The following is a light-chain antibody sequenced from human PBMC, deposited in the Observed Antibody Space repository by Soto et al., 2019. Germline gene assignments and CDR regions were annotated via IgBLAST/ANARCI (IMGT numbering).Light chain of an antibody. J-gene: IGLJ1*01. CDR3: CSYVTTPEI. CDR1: SSDVDDYRY. Sequence: QSVLAQPRSVSGSPGQLLTISCTGTSSDVDDYRYVSWYQQYPGKAPKLVIYDGTKRPSGVPDRFSGSNSGNTASLTISGLQPEDAADYYCCSYVTTPEIFGTGTKV. CDR2: DGT. V-gene: IGLV2-11*01.